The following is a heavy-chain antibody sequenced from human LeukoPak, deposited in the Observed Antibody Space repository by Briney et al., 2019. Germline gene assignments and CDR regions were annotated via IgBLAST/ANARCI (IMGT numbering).Heavy chain of an antibody. Sequence: SETLSLTCAVSGGSISSGGYSWSWIRQPPGKGLEWIGYIYHSGSTYYNPSLKSRVTISVDRSKNQFSLKLSSVTAADTAVYYCAREVRSDYYDSSGYYFGNYGMDVWGQGTTVTVSS. CDR3: AREVRSDYYDSSGYYFGNYGMDV. CDR1: GGSISSGGYS. V-gene: IGHV4-30-2*01. CDR2: IYHSGST. D-gene: IGHD3-22*01. J-gene: IGHJ6*02.